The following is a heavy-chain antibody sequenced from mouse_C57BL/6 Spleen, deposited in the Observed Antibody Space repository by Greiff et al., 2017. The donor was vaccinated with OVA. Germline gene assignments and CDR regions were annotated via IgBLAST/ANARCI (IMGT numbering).Heavy chain of an antibody. J-gene: IGHJ2*01. CDR1: GFSLSTSGMG. V-gene: IGHV8-12*01. D-gene: IGHD2-4*01. Sequence: QVTLKVSRPVILQSSQSLSLTCSFSGFSLSTSGMGVSWLRQPSGKGLEWLAHIYWDDDKRYNPSLKSRLTISEDTSRNHVFLKSTSVDTADTATYYCAFDDYDDGLDDWGQGTTLTVSS. CDR2: IYWDDDK. CDR3: AFDDYDDGLDD.